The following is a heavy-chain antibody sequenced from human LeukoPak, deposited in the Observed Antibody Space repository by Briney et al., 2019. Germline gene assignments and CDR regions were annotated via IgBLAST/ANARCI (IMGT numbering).Heavy chain of an antibody. CDR3: ARIFGYCSTTGCYSFDY. Sequence: ASVKVSCKASGYTFSGYYMHWVRQAPGQGPEWVGWINPDSGATNYAQKFQGRVTMTRDTSISTAYMELSSLRSDDTAVYYCARIFGYCSTTGCYSFDYWGQGTQVTVPS. CDR1: GYTFSGYY. CDR2: INPDSGAT. J-gene: IGHJ4*02. V-gene: IGHV1-2*02. D-gene: IGHD2-2*03.